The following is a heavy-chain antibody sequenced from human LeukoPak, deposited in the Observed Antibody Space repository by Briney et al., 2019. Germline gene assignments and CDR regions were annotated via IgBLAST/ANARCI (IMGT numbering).Heavy chain of an antibody. D-gene: IGHD3-16*01. Sequence: SVKVSCKASRGSFSNYAISWVRQAPGQGLEWMGGIVPILSTTNYARKFQGRVTMTAGESTSTAYMELSSLRSDDTAVYYCARGPPPYTEGDLFYYYGLDVWGQGTTVTVSS. CDR3: ARGPPPYTEGDLFYYYGLDV. CDR1: RGSFSNYA. J-gene: IGHJ6*02. CDR2: IVPILSTT. V-gene: IGHV1-69*01.